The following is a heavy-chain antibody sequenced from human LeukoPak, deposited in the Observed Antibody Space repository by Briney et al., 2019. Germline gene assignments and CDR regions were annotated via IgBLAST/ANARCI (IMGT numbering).Heavy chain of an antibody. CDR1: GYTFTSYA. J-gene: IGHJ4*02. Sequence: ASVKVSCKASGYTFTSYAMNWVGQAPGQGLECMGWSNTNTGNTMYAHGFTGRFVFSLDTSVSTAYLQITSLKAEDTAMYYCARAYQPLGGLSLPDYWGQGTLVTVSS. D-gene: IGHD3-16*02. CDR2: SNTNTGNT. CDR3: ARAYQPLGGLSLPDY. V-gene: IGHV7-4-1*02.